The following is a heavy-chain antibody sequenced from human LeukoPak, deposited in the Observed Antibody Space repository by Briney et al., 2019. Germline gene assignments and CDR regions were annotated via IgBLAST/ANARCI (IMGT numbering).Heavy chain of an antibody. CDR3: ARIVVVPAAPVSSSSSPRPHGASDY. J-gene: IGHJ4*02. CDR2: ISAYNGNT. V-gene: IGHV1-18*01. CDR1: GGTFSSYA. D-gene: IGHD2-2*01. Sequence: GASVKVSCKASGGTFSSYAISWVRQAPGQGLEWMGWISAYNGNTNYAQKLQGRVTMTTDTSTSTAYMELRSLRSDDTAVYYCARIVVVPAAPVSSSSSPRPHGASDYWGQGTLVTVSS.